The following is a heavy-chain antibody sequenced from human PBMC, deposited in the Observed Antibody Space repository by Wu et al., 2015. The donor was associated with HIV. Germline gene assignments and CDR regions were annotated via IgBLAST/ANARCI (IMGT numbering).Heavy chain of an antibody. V-gene: IGHV1-46*01. CDR1: GYAFTSYY. CDR3: ARDMALRYSDYYYGMDV. CDR2: INPGIGST. J-gene: IGHJ6*02. Sequence: QVQLVQSGAEMKKPGASVNISCEASGYAFTSYYIHWVRQAPGQGLEWLGLINPGIGSTYYAEKFQGRVTMTRDTSTNTVNMQLGTLTSEDTAVYYCARDMALRYSDYYYGMDVWGQGTTVTVS. D-gene: IGHD3-9*01.